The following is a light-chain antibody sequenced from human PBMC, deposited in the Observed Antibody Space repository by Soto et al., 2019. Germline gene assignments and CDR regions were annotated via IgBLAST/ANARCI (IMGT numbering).Light chain of an antibody. J-gene: IGKJ5*01. Sequence: DIVLTQSPDTLSLSPGESATLSGRASQSLGRYLAWYQQNPFPAPRLLIYDASHRATGIPVRLKGSGYGSDFPLTLSSLEPEDFAVYSCQRRSYPITFGQGTRLEI. CDR1: QSLGRY. V-gene: IGKV3-11*01. CDR2: DAS. CDR3: QRRSYPIT.